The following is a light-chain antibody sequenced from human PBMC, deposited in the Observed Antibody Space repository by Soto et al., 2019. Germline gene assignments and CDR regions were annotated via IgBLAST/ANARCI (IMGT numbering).Light chain of an antibody. V-gene: IGKV4-1*01. CDR3: QQSYSTPIT. Sequence: DIVMTQSPDSLAVSLSKRATINCKSSQSVLFSSNNKNYLAWYQQKPGQPPKLLIYWASTRESGVPNRFSGSVSGTDSTPTIRGLQAEDEAVYSCQQSYSTPITFGQGTRHEIK. CDR2: WAS. J-gene: IGKJ5*01. CDR1: QSVLFSSNNKNY.